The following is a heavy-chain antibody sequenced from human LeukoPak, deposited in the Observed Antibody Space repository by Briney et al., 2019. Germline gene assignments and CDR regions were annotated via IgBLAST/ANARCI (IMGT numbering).Heavy chain of an antibody. Sequence: SETLSLTCTVSGGSISSGSYYWSWIRQPAGKGLEWIGRMYTSGNTNYNPSLKSRVTISVDTSKNQFSLKLSSVTAADTAVYYCARDRGSGWYGFDYWGQGTLVTVSS. CDR3: ARDRGSGWYGFDY. CDR2: MYTSGNT. V-gene: IGHV4-61*02. D-gene: IGHD6-19*01. J-gene: IGHJ4*02. CDR1: GGSISSGSYY.